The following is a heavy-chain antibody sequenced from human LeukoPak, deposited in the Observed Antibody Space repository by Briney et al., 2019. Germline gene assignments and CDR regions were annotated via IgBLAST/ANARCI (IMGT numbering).Heavy chain of an antibody. CDR2: IYGDGSGA. D-gene: IGHD1-14*01. CDR3: AKDEKPDGLWSIDY. J-gene: IGHJ4*02. CDR1: GFTFSTYT. Sequence: GGALRLSCAPSGFTFSTYTMNWVRQAPGKGLEWVSGIYGDGSGAFYADSVKGRFTISRDNSKNTVWLQMNSLRVEDRAIYYCAKDEKPDGLWSIDYWGPGTLVSVSS. V-gene: IGHV3-23*01.